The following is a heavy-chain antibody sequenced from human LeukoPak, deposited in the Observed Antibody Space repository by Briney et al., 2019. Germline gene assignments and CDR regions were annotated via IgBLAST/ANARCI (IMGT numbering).Heavy chain of an antibody. CDR3: ARAPPREWGVVPAAIGVDYYYYMDV. J-gene: IGHJ6*03. Sequence: SETLSLTCTVSGGSISSSSYYWSWIRQPPGKGLEWIGYIYYSGSTNYNPSLKSRVTISVDTSKNQFSLKLSSVTAADTAVYYCARAPPREWGVVPAAIGVDYYYYMDVWGKGTTVTVSS. D-gene: IGHD2-2*01. CDR1: GGSISSSSYY. V-gene: IGHV4-61*01. CDR2: IYYSGST.